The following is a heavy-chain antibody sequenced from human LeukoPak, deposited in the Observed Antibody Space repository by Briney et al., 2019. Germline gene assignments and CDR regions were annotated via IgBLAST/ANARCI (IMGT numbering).Heavy chain of an antibody. CDR3: ARWTSTYYYDSSGITGDYFDY. CDR1: GFTFSNYG. J-gene: IGHJ4*02. Sequence: GGTLRLSCAASGFTFSNYGMSWVRQAPGKGLEWVSAISGSGTSTYYADSVKGRFTISRDNSKNTLYLQMNSLRAEDTAVYYCARWTSTYYYDSSGITGDYFDYWGQGTLVTVSS. CDR2: ISGSGTST. D-gene: IGHD3-22*01. V-gene: IGHV3-23*01.